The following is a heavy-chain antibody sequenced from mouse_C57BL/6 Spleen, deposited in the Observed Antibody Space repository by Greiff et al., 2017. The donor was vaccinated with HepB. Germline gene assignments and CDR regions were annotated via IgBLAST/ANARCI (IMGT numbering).Heavy chain of an antibody. Sequence: QVQLQQPGAELVKPGASVKLSCKASGYTFTSYWMHWVKQRPGQGLEWIGMIHPNSGSTNYNEKFKSKATLTVDKSSSTAYMQLSSLTSEDSAVYYCASYYYEGYFDYWGQGTTLTVSS. V-gene: IGHV1-64*01. D-gene: IGHD1-1*01. CDR1: GYTFTSYW. J-gene: IGHJ2*01. CDR2: IHPNSGST. CDR3: ASYYYEGYFDY.